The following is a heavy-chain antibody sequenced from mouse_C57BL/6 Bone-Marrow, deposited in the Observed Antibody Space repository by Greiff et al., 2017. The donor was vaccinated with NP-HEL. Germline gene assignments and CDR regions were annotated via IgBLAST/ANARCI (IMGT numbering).Heavy chain of an antibody. Sequence: DVMLVESGGGLVKPGRSLKLSCAASGFTFSSYTMSWVRQTPEKRLEWVATISGGGGNTYYPDSVKGRFTISRDNAKNTLYLQMSSLRSEDTALYYCAREGYYYGSSYPYYAMDYWGQGTSVTVSS. J-gene: IGHJ4*01. CDR2: ISGGGGNT. CDR1: GFTFSSYT. CDR3: AREGYYYGSSYPYYAMDY. D-gene: IGHD1-1*01. V-gene: IGHV5-9*01.